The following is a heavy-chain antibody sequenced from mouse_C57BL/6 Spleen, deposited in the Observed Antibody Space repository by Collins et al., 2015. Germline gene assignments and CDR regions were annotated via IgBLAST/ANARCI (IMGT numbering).Heavy chain of an antibody. CDR3: ARGQNDGYYGWFAY. D-gene: IGHD2-3*01. V-gene: IGHV1-52*01. Sequence: QVQLQQPGAELVRPGSSVKLSCKASGYTFTSYWMHWVKQRPIQGLEWIGNIDPSDSETHYNQKFKDKATLTADKSSSTAYMQLSSLTSEDSAVYYCARGQNDGYYGWFAYWGQGTLVTVSA. CDR1: GYTFTSYW. J-gene: IGHJ3*01. CDR2: IDPSDSET.